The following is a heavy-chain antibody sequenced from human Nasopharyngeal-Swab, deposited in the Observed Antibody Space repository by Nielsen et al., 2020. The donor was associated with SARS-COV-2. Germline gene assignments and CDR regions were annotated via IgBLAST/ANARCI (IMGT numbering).Heavy chain of an antibody. CDR2: INHSGST. V-gene: IGHV4-4*02. CDR3: ARHMLGGPTAFDI. D-gene: IGHD2-8*01. Sequence: WIPQPPGKGLEWIGEINHSGSTNYNPSLTSRVTISVDKSKNQFSLKLRSVTAADTAVFYCARHMLGGPTAFDIWGQGTVVTVSS. J-gene: IGHJ3*02.